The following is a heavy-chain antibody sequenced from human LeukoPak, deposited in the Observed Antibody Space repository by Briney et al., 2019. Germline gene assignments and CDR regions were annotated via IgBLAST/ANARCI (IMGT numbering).Heavy chain of an antibody. CDR1: GFTFTGYY. CDR3: ATAIGGFSVGAAYFDY. Sequence: GASVKVSCKASGFTFTGYYIHWVRQAPGQGLEWMGWINPNNGGTNYAQTFQDRVTMTGDTSISTAYMELSRLRSDDTAVYYCATAIGGFSVGAAYFDYWGQGTLVTVSS. J-gene: IGHJ4*02. D-gene: IGHD1-26*01. CDR2: INPNNGGT. V-gene: IGHV1-2*02.